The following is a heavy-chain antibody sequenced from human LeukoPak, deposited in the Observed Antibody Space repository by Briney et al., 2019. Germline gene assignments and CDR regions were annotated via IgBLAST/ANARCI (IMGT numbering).Heavy chain of an antibody. CDR2: IYYSGST. CDR3: ARGRLGDYYDSSGNRRRYFDY. Sequence: PSETLSLTCTVSGGSISSGGYYWSWIRQHPGKGLEWIGYIYYSGSTYYNPSLKSRVTISVDTSKNQFSLKLSSVTAADTAVYYCARGRLGDYYDSSGNRRRYFDYWGQGTLVTVSS. V-gene: IGHV4-31*03. J-gene: IGHJ4*02. CDR1: GGSISSGGYY. D-gene: IGHD3-22*01.